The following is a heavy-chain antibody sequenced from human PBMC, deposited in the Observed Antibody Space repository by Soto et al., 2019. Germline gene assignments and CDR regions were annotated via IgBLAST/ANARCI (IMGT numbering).Heavy chain of an antibody. D-gene: IGHD3-22*01. CDR1: GFTFSSYA. Sequence: TGGSLRLSCAASGFTFSSYAMSWVRQAPGKGLEWVSAISGSGGSTYYADSVKGRFTTSRDNSKNTLYLQMNSLRAEDTAVYYCAKVRVDYYDSSGHGGFDYWGQGTLVTVSS. CDR3: AKVRVDYYDSSGHGGFDY. V-gene: IGHV3-23*01. CDR2: ISGSGGST. J-gene: IGHJ4*02.